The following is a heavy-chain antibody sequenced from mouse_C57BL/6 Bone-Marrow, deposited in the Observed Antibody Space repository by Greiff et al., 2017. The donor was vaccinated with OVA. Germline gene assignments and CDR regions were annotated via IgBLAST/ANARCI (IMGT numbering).Heavy chain of an antibody. V-gene: IGHV1-82*01. D-gene: IGHD2-3*01. CDR1: GYAFSSSW. CDR3: ARHEDGYYASYFDY. Sequence: VKVVESGPELVKPGASVKISCKASGYAFSSSWMNWVKQRPGKGLEWIGRIYPGDGDPNYNGKFKGQATLPADKSSSTAYIQLSSLTSEDSAVYFCARHEDGYYASYFDYWGQGTTLTVSS. CDR2: IYPGDGDP. J-gene: IGHJ2*01.